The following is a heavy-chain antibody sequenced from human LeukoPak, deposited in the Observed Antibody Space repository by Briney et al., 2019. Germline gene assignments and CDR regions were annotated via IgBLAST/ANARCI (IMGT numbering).Heavy chain of an antibody. D-gene: IGHD6-19*01. Sequence: SETLSLTCTVSGGSISSYYWSWIRQPPGKGLEWIGYIYYSGSTNYNPSLKSRVTMSVDTSKNQFSLKLSSVTAADTAVYYWARAIEKGSGPLRGYYYYMDVWGKGTTVTVSS. CDR3: ARAIEKGSGPLRGYYYYMDV. V-gene: IGHV4-59*12. CDR1: GGSISSYY. CDR2: IYYSGST. J-gene: IGHJ6*03.